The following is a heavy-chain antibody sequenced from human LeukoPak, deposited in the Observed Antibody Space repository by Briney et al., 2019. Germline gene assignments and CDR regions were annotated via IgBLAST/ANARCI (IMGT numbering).Heavy chain of an antibody. D-gene: IGHD5-18*01. V-gene: IGHV1-69*06. Sequence: ASVKVSCKASGGIFSSYAISWVRQAPGQGLEWMGGIIPIFGTANYAQKFQGRVTITADKSTSTAYMELSSLRSEDTAVYYCARECGYSYGYRGYFDYWGQGTLVTVSS. CDR2: IIPIFGTA. J-gene: IGHJ4*02. CDR1: GGIFSSYA. CDR3: ARECGYSYGYRGYFDY.